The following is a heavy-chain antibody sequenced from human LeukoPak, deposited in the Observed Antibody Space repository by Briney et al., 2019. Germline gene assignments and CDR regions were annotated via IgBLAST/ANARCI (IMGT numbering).Heavy chain of an antibody. D-gene: IGHD2-15*01. Sequence: GGSLRLSCAASGFTFSSYWMSWVRQAPGQGLEWVANMKLDGSEEYYVDSVKGRFTISRDNAKNSLYLQMNSLRVDDTAVYYCTRWARYCSGGSCYSWFDPWGQGTLVTVSS. CDR3: TRWARYCSGGSCYSWFDP. V-gene: IGHV3-7*01. CDR1: GFTFSSYW. J-gene: IGHJ5*02. CDR2: MKLDGSEE.